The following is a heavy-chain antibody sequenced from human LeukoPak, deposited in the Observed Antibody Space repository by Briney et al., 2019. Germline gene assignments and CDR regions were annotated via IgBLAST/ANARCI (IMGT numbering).Heavy chain of an antibody. CDR3: ARRVLRYFDWLLHPSGLDP. J-gene: IGHJ5*02. V-gene: IGHV4-4*02. Sequence: SGTLSLTCAVSGDSISSSNWWNWVRQPPGKGLEWIGEINHSGSTNYNPSLKSRVTISVDTSKNQFSLKLSSVTAADTAVYYCARRVLRYFDWLLHPSGLDPWGQGTLVTVSS. CDR1: GDSISSSNW. D-gene: IGHD3-9*01. CDR2: INHSGST.